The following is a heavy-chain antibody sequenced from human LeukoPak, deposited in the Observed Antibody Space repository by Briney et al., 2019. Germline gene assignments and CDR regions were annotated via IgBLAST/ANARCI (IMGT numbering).Heavy chain of an antibody. CDR2: ISGSGGST. Sequence: GGSLRLSCAASGFTFSSYAMSWVRQAPGKGLEWVSAISGSGGSTYYADSVKGRFPISRDNSKNTLYLQMNSLRAEDTAVYYCAKDQLGTPYGMDVWGKGTTVTVSS. J-gene: IGHJ6*04. CDR1: GFTFSSYA. CDR3: AKDQLGTPYGMDV. V-gene: IGHV3-23*01. D-gene: IGHD1-1*01.